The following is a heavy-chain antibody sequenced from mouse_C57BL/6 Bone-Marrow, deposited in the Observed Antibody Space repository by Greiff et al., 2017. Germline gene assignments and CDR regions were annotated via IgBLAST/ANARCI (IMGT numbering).Heavy chain of an antibody. J-gene: IGHJ1*03. Sequence: EVKVVESRGDLVKPGGSQKLSCAASGFTFSSYGLSWVRQTPDKRLEWVATISSGGSYTYYPDSVKGRFTISRDHAKNTLYLQMSSLKSEDTAMYYCARRYYYGSGRYFDVWGTATTVTVS. CDR3: ARRYYYGSGRYFDV. V-gene: IGHV5-6*02. CDR2: ISSGGSYT. CDR1: GFTFSSYG. D-gene: IGHD1-1*01.